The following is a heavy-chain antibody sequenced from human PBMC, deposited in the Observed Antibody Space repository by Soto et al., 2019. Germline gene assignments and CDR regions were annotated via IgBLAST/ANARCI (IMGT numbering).Heavy chain of an antibody. V-gene: IGHV3-48*02. J-gene: IGHJ4*02. Sequence: GGSLRLSCTASGFTFSTYTINWVRQAPGKGLEWVSYITSSSIIDYADSVKGRFAISRDNAKNSLYLQMNNLRDEDTAVYYCARGPYGSGSYFLDYWGQGTLVTVSS. CDR2: ITSSSII. CDR1: GFTFSTYT. CDR3: ARGPYGSGSYFLDY. D-gene: IGHD3-10*01.